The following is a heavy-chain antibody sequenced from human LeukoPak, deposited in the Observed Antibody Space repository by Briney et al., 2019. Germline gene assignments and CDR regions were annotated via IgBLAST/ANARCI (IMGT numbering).Heavy chain of an antibody. Sequence: PGGSLRLSCAASGFTFDDYAMHWVRQAPGKGLEWVSGISWNSGSIGYADSVKGRFTISRDNAKNSLYLQMNSLRAEDTALYYCAKDKHYDSTYFDYWGQGTLVTVSS. J-gene: IGHJ4*02. CDR2: ISWNSGSI. V-gene: IGHV3-9*01. CDR1: GFTFDDYA. D-gene: IGHD3-22*01. CDR3: AKDKHYDSTYFDY.